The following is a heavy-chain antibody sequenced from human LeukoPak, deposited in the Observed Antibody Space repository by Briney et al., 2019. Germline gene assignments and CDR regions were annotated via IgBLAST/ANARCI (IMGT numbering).Heavy chain of an antibody. Sequence: PSETLSLTCTVSGGSISSYYWSWIRQPPGKGLEWIGYIYYSGSTNYNPSLKSRVTISVDTSKNQFSLKLSSVTAADTAVYYCARGVGGGSPGYYFDYWGQGTLVTVSS. CDR3: ARGVGGGSPGYYFDY. J-gene: IGHJ4*02. D-gene: IGHD2-15*01. CDR2: IYYSGST. CDR1: GGSISSYY. V-gene: IGHV4-59*01.